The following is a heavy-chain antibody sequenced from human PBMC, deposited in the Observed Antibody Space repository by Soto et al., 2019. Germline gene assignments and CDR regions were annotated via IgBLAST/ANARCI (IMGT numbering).Heavy chain of an antibody. CDR3: AKDQPRGIMVQPAMDV. Sequence: QVQLVESGGGVVQPGRSLRLSCAASGFTFSSYGMHWVRQAPGKELELVAVISYEGSNKYYADSVKGRFTISRDNSKNTLYLQMNSMSAEETAVYYCAKDQPRGIMVQPAMDVWGQGTTVTVSS. J-gene: IGHJ6*02. D-gene: IGHD3-10*01. V-gene: IGHV3-30*18. CDR1: GFTFSSYG. CDR2: ISYEGSNK.